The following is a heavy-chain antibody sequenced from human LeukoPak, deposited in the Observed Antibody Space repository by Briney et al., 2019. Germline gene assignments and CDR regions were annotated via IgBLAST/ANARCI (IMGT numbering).Heavy chain of an antibody. D-gene: IGHD4-17*01. Sequence: PSETLSLTCTVSGGSIHDYYWNWIRQPPGKGLEWIGYIYYSGGINYNPSLKSRVTISVDTSKNQLSLKMRSVTAADTAVYYCAKDYGDYQGAFDIWGQGTLVTVSS. CDR2: IYYSGGI. CDR3: AKDYGDYQGAFDI. J-gene: IGHJ3*02. CDR1: GGSIHDYY. V-gene: IGHV4-59*12.